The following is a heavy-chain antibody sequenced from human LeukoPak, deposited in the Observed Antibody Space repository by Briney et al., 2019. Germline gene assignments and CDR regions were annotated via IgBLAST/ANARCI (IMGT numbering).Heavy chain of an antibody. V-gene: IGHV3-48*01. CDR3: ARDGGGGMATPYDY. CDR1: GFTFSSYS. J-gene: IGHJ4*02. CDR2: ISSSSSTI. D-gene: IGHD5-24*01. Sequence: PGGSLRISCAASGFTFSSYSMKWVRQAPGKGLEWVSYISSSSSTIYYADSVKGRFTISRDNAKNSLYLQMNSLRAEDTAVYYCARDGGGGMATPYDYWGQGTLVTVSS.